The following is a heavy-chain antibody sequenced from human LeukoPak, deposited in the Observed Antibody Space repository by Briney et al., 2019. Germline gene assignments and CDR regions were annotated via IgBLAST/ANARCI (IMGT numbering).Heavy chain of an antibody. CDR2: ISGSGGST. J-gene: IGHJ6*02. CDR1: GFTFSSYA. V-gene: IGHV3-23*01. CDR3: AKDSGTYSSGWYGSYYYGMDV. Sequence: PGGSLRLSCAASGFTFSSYAMSWVRQAPGKGLEWVSAISGSGGSTYYADSVKGRFTISRDNSKNTLYLQMNSLRAEDTAVYYCAKDSGTYSSGWYGSYYYGMDVWGQGTTVTVSS. D-gene: IGHD6-19*01.